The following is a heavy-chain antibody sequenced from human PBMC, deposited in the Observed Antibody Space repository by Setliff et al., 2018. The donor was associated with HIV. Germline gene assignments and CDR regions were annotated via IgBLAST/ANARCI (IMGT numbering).Heavy chain of an antibody. CDR2: IYYSGTT. Sequence: PSETLSLTCTVSGGSISSRNYYWAWIRQPPGKGLEWIGTIYYSGTTHYNPSLNSRVIISVDTSKNQLSLRLNSVTAADTAVYYCARHSLGNIGDYIRIGAIDIWGQGTMVIVSS. D-gene: IGHD4-17*01. CDR3: ARHSLGNIGDYIRIGAIDI. J-gene: IGHJ3*02. CDR1: GGSISSRNYY. V-gene: IGHV4-39*01.